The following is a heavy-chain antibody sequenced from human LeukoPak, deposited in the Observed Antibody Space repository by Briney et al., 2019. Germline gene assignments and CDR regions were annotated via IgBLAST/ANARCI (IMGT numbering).Heavy chain of an antibody. Sequence: PGGSLRLSCAASGFTVSSNYMSWVRQAPGKGLEWVSVIYSGGSTYYADSVKGRFTISRDNSKNTLYLQMNSLRAEDTAVYYCARARGGYCSGGSCYPHDAFDIWGQGTMVTVSS. J-gene: IGHJ3*02. V-gene: IGHV3-53*01. CDR3: ARARGGYCSGGSCYPHDAFDI. D-gene: IGHD2-15*01. CDR2: IYSGGST. CDR1: GFTVSSNY.